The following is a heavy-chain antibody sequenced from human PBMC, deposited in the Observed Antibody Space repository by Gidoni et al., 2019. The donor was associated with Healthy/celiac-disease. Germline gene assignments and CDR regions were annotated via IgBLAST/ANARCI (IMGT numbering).Heavy chain of an antibody. J-gene: IGHJ5*02. Sequence: QVQLQQWGAGLWKPSETLSLTCALYGGSFSGYYWSWIRQPPGKGLEWIGEINHSGSTNYNPSLKSRVTISVDTSKNQFSLKLSSVTAADTAVYYCARRGIRGYSPWGQGTLVTVSS. V-gene: IGHV4-34*01. CDR1: GGSFSGYY. CDR2: INHSGST. D-gene: IGHD5-18*01. CDR3: ARRGIRGYSP.